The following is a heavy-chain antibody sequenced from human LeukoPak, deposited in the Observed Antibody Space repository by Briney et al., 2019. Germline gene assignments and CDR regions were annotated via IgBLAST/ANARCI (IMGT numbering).Heavy chain of an antibody. CDR2: IRYDGSNK. V-gene: IGHV3-30*02. CDR1: GFTFSSYG. CDR3: AKDQYYDFWSGYFYAFDI. J-gene: IGHJ3*02. Sequence: GGSLRLSCAASGFTFSSYGMHWVRQAPGKGLEGVAFIRYDGSNKYYADSVKGRFTISRDNSKNTLYLQMNSLRAEDTAVYYCAKDQYYDFWSGYFYAFDIWGQGTMVTVSS. D-gene: IGHD3-3*01.